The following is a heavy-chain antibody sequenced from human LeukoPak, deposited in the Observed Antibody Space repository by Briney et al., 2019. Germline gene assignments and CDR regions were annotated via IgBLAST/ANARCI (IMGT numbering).Heavy chain of an antibody. CDR1: GYTFTSYG. CDR3: ARDEYQLLWPPFDYYYYYGMDV. D-gene: IGHD2-2*01. Sequence: ASVKVSCKASGYTFTSYGISWVRQAPGQGLEWMGWISAYNGNTNYAQKFQGRVTITRDTSASTAYMELSSLRSEDTAVYYCARDEYQLLWPPFDYYYYYGMDVWGQGTTVTVSS. CDR2: ISAYNGNT. J-gene: IGHJ6*02. V-gene: IGHV1-18*01.